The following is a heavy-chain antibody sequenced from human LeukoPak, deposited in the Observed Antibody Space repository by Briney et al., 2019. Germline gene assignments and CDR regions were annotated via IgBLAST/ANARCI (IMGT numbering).Heavy chain of an antibody. CDR3: AKALYSSGPDAFDT. J-gene: IGHJ3*02. CDR2: TRYDGRNK. V-gene: IGHV3-30*02. Sequence: GGSLRLSCAASGFTFSSYGMHWVRQAPGKGLEWVAMTRYDGRNKYYEESVKGRFTISRDNSKNTLYLQMNSLRAEDTAVYYCAKALYSSGPDAFDTWGQGTMVTVSS. CDR1: GFTFSSYG. D-gene: IGHD6-25*01.